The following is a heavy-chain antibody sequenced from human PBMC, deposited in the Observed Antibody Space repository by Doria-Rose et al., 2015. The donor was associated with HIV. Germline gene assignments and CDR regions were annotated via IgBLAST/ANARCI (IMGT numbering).Heavy chain of an antibody. J-gene: IGHJ4*02. CDR3: ARIKSSRWYHKYYFDF. Sequence: SGPVLVKPTETLTLTCTVSGVSLSSPGMGVSWIRQPPGKDLEWLANIFSDDERSYKTSLKSRLTISRGTSKSQVVLTMTDMDPVDTATYYCARIKSSRWYHKYYFDFWGQGTLVTVSA. V-gene: IGHV2-26*01. D-gene: IGHD6-13*01. CDR1: GVSLSSPGMG. CDR2: IFSDDER.